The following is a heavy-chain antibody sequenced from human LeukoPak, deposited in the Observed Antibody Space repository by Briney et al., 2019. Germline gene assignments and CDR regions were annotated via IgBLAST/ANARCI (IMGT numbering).Heavy chain of an antibody. Sequence: GGSLRLSCAASGFTFSSYGMHWVRQAPGKGLEWVAVIWYDGSNKYYADSVKGRFTISRDNSKNTLYLQMNSLRAEDTAVYYCARGAHYYYYGMDVWGQGTTVTVSS. CDR3: ARGAHYYYYGMDV. J-gene: IGHJ6*02. V-gene: IGHV3-33*01. CDR2: IWYDGSNK. CDR1: GFTFSSYG.